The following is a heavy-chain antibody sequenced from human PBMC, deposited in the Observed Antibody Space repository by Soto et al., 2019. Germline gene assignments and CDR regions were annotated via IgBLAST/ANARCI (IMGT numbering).Heavy chain of an antibody. CDR1: GGSISSGDYY. V-gene: IGHV4-30-4*01. J-gene: IGHJ4*02. D-gene: IGHD3-3*01. Sequence: SETLSLTCTVSGGSISSGDYYWSWIRQPPGKGLEWIGYIYYSGSTYYNPSLKSRVTISVDTSKNQFSLKLSSVTAADTAVYYCARGRITIFGVVIPNLDYWGQGTLVTVSS. CDR2: IYYSGST. CDR3: ARGRITIFGVVIPNLDY.